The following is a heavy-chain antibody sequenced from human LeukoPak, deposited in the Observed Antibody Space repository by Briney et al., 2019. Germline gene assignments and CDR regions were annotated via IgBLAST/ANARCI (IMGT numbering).Heavy chain of an antibody. CDR1: GYTFTGYY. J-gene: IGHJ4*02. Sequence: ASVKVSCKASGYTFTGYYMHWVRQAPGQGLEWMGMINPSGGRTTYAKKFQGRVTMTRDTSTNTVYTELSSLRSDDTAVYYCARDYYGGHNLYNFDFWGQGTRVIVSS. D-gene: IGHD3-10*01. V-gene: IGHV1-46*01. CDR3: ARDYYGGHNLYNFDF. CDR2: INPSGGRT.